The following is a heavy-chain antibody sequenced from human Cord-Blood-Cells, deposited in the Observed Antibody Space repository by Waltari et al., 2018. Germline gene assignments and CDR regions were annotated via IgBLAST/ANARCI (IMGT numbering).Heavy chain of an antibody. CDR3: ARVTTDFPHSGSYYYFDY. V-gene: IGHV4-38-2*01. CDR1: GYSISSGYY. Sequence: QVQLQESGPGLVKPSETLSLTRAVSGYSISSGYYWGWIRQPPGKGLEWIGSIYHSGSTYYNPSLKSRVTISVDTSKNQFSLKLSSVTAADTAVYYCARVTTDFPHSGSYYYFDYWGQGTLVTVSS. J-gene: IGHJ4*02. D-gene: IGHD1-26*01. CDR2: IYHSGST.